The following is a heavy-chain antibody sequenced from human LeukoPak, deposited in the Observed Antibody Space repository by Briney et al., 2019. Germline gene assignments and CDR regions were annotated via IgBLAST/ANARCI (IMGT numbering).Heavy chain of an antibody. D-gene: IGHD6-13*01. CDR3: ARGVLYSSSWYVGYYYYYMDV. V-gene: IGHV3-23*01. J-gene: IGHJ6*03. CDR1: GFTFSTYG. Sequence: GGSLRLSCAASGFTFSTYGMTWVRQAPGKGLEWVSAISGSGGSTYYADSVKGRFTISRDNAKNSLYLQMNSLRAEDTAVYYCARGVLYSSSWYVGYYYYYMDVWGKGTTVTVSS. CDR2: ISGSGGST.